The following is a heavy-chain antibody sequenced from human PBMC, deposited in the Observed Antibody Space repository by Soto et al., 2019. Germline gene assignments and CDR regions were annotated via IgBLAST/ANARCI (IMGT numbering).Heavy chain of an antibody. CDR1: GGTFSSYA. D-gene: IGHD3-10*01. CDR2: IIPIFGTA. Sequence: QVQLVQSGAEVKKPGSSVKVSCKASGGTFSSYAISWVRQAPGQGLEWMGGIIPIFGTANYAQKFQGRVTITADKSTSTAYMELSSLRSEDTAVYYCARALAVRGVYYYYGMDVWGDGTTVTVSS. V-gene: IGHV1-69*06. CDR3: ARALAVRGVYYYYGMDV. J-gene: IGHJ6*04.